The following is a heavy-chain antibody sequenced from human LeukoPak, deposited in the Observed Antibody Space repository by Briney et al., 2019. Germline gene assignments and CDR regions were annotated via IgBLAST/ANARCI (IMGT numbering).Heavy chain of an antibody. CDR2: ISSSGSTI. Sequence: PGGSLRLSCAASGFTFSDYYMSWIRQAPGKGLEWVSYISSSGSTIYYADSVKGRFTISRDNAKNSLYLQMNSLRAEDTAVYYCAREYSSSWYGAFDIWGQGTMVTVSS. CDR1: GFTFSDYY. J-gene: IGHJ3*02. V-gene: IGHV3-11*01. CDR3: AREYSSSWYGAFDI. D-gene: IGHD6-13*01.